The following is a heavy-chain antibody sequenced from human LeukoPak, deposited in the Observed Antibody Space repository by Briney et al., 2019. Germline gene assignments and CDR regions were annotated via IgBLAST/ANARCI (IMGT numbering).Heavy chain of an antibody. CDR1: GYTFSSYD. J-gene: IGHJ3*02. V-gene: IGHV1-8*02. D-gene: IGHD4/OR15-4a*01. Sequence: ASVKVSCKASGYTFSSYDINWVRQAPGQGLEWMGWMNPNSGYTGYAQKFQGRVTITKDTSVSTVYMELSSLRSEDTAVYYCARYMVEPASDVFDIWGQGTMVTVSS. CDR3: ARYMVEPASDVFDI. CDR2: MNPNSGYT.